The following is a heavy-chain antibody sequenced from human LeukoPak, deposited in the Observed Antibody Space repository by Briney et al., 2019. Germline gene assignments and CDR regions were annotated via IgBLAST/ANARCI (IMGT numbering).Heavy chain of an antibody. CDR2: INPNSGGT. D-gene: IGHD6-25*01. V-gene: IGHV1-2*02. J-gene: IGHJ4*02. Sequence: ASVKVSCKASGYTFTGYYMHWVRQAPGQGLEWMGWINPNSGGTSYLQNFQGRVTMTGDTSISTAYMDLSRLRSDDTAVYYWARGRPGDYFDYWGQGTLVTVSS. CDR3: ARGRPGDYFDY. CDR1: GYTFTGYY.